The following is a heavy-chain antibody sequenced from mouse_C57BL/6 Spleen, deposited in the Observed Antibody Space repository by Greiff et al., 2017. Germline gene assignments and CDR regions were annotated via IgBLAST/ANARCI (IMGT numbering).Heavy chain of an antibody. CDR3: ARSRDYGSSSDY. V-gene: IGHV1-59*01. CDR2: IDPSDSYT. Sequence: QVQLQQPGAELVRPGTSVKLSCKASGYTFTSYWMHWVKQRPGQGLEWIGVIDPSDSYTNYNQKFKGKATLTVDTSSSTAYMQLRSLTSEDSAVYYCARSRDYGSSSDYWGQGTTLTVSS. CDR1: GYTFTSYW. D-gene: IGHD1-1*01. J-gene: IGHJ2*01.